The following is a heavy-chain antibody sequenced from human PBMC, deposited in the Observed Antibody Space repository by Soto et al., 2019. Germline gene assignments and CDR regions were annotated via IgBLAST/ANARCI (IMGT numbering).Heavy chain of an antibody. CDR1: GFTFKYYA. V-gene: IGHV3-23*01. J-gene: IGHJ1*01. CDR2: ISGRGDKT. CDR3: ARESKWYGGQYFQD. Sequence: EVQLLQSGGGLAQPGTSLRLSCAASGFTFKYYAMTWVRQAPGEGLEWVSTISGRGDKTDNADTVKGCFRVARYNSKDTLYLQMDSRRADDTALYYCARESKWYGGQYFQDWGQGTLVTVSS. D-gene: IGHD2-8*01.